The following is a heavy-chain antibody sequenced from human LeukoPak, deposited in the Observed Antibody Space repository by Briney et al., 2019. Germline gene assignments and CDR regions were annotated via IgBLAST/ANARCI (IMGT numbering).Heavy chain of an antibody. V-gene: IGHV4-34*01. CDR2: INHRGRT. CDR1: GESFNDYY. Sequence: SETLSLTCAVYGESFNDYYWSWIRQPPGKGLEWIGEINHRGRTNYNPSLKSRVTISVDTSKNQFSLRLSSVTAADTAVYYCAREEVGYYYYYMDVWGKGTTVTVSS. CDR3: AREEVGYYYYYMDV. D-gene: IGHD3-16*01. J-gene: IGHJ6*03.